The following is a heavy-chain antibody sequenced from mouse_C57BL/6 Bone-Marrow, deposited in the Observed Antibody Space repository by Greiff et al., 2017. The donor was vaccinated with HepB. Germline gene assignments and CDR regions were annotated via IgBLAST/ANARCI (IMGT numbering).Heavy chain of an antibody. Sequence: VQLQQSGAELVRPGASVKLSCTASGFNIKDDYMHWVKQRPEQGLEWIGWIDPENGDTEYASKFQGKATITEDTSSNTAYLQLSSLTSEDTAVYYCTCNYRYYYAMDYWGQGTSVTVSS. D-gene: IGHD2-1*01. J-gene: IGHJ4*01. CDR1: GFNIKDDY. V-gene: IGHV14-4*01. CDR2: IDPENGDT. CDR3: TCNYRYYYAMDY.